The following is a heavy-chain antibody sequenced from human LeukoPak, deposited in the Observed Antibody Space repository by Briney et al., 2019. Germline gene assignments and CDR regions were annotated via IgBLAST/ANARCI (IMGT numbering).Heavy chain of an antibody. CDR1: GGSFSGFY. V-gene: IGHV4-34*01. D-gene: IGHD6-25*01. CDR2: INYTGST. CDR3: ARVAGYLPTRWFDP. J-gene: IGHJ5*02. Sequence: PSHTLSLTCAVYGGSFSGFYWSWIRHVPGKGLEWIGEINYTGSTSYNPSLKSRVTISVDTSQNQFFLLLTSVTAADTAVYYCARVAGYLPTRWFDPWGQGTHVTVSS.